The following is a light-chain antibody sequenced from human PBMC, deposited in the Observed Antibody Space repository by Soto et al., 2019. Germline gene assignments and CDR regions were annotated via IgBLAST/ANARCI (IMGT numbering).Light chain of an antibody. V-gene: IGKV3-20*01. CDR1: QSISSSY. CDR2: GAS. Sequence: EIVFTQSPSTVSLSPGERATLSCRASQSISSSYLAWYQQKPGQAPRLLIYGASSRATGIPDRFSGSGSGTEFTLTISSLQPDDFATYYCQQYNSYSFGQGTKVDIK. J-gene: IGKJ1*01. CDR3: QQYNSYS.